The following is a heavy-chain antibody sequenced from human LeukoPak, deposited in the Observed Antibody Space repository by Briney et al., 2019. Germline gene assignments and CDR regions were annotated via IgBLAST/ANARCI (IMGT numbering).Heavy chain of an antibody. D-gene: IGHD1-26*01. CDR2: ISHNGANT. Sequence: HSGGSLRLSCAASGFTFNTYGMHSVRQAPGKGLEWVSSISHNGANTYYADSVKGRFTISRDNSNSTVYLQMHSLRAEDTALYYCAKRNTGSYSDFFDYWGQGTRVTVSS. J-gene: IGHJ4*02. CDR3: AKRNTGSYSDFFDY. CDR1: GFTFNTYG. V-gene: IGHV3-23*01.